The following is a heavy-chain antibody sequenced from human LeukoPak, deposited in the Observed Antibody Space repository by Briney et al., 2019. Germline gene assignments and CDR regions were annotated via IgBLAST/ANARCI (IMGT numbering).Heavy chain of an antibody. V-gene: IGHV3-21*01. J-gene: IGHJ4*02. Sequence: GGSLRLSCAASGFTFSSYSMNWVRQAPGKGLEWVSSISSSSSYIYYADSVKGRFTISRDNAKNSLYLQMNGLRAEDTAVYYCARDQGTVTPAPGLDYWGQGTLVTVSS. D-gene: IGHD4-17*01. CDR2: ISSSSSYI. CDR1: GFTFSSYS. CDR3: ARDQGTVTPAPGLDY.